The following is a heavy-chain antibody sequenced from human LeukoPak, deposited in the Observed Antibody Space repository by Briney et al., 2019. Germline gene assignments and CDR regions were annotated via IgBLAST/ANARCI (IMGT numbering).Heavy chain of an antibody. J-gene: IGHJ5*02. CDR3: AKGGQDFDFWRFDL. Sequence: GGSLRLSRAASGFTFSVSAVSWVRQSPGEGLEWVSSISDTGGRTYYADSVKGRFTITRDNSRNTVNLQMNSLRAGDTARYYCAKGGQDFDFWRFDLWGQGILVTVSS. V-gene: IGHV3-23*01. CDR2: ISDTGGRT. D-gene: IGHD3-3*01. CDR1: GFTFSVSA.